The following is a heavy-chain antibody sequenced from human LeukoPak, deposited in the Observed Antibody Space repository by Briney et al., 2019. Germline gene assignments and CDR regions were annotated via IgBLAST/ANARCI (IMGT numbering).Heavy chain of an antibody. D-gene: IGHD5-12*01. Sequence: ASVKVSCKASGYTFSSYTLSWLRQAPGQGLEWMGWINTYTGTPTYAQGSTGRFVFSLDSSVSTAYLQISSLKAEDIAVYYCVRQYSGYESLYFDSWGQGTLVTVSS. CDR1: GYTFSSYT. CDR2: INTYTGTP. CDR3: VRQYSGYESLYFDS. V-gene: IGHV7-4-1*02. J-gene: IGHJ4*02.